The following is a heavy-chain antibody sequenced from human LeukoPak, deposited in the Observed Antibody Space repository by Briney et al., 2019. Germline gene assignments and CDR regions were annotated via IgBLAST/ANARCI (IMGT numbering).Heavy chain of an antibody. Sequence: ASVKVSCKASGGTFSSYAISWVRQAPEQGLEWMGRIIPILGIANYAQKFQGRVTITADKSTSTAYMELSSLRSEDTAVYYCARVENYYAPNWFDPWGQGTLVTVSS. CDR3: ARVENYYAPNWFDP. V-gene: IGHV1-69*04. CDR1: GGTFSSYA. D-gene: IGHD3-10*01. CDR2: IIPILGIA. J-gene: IGHJ5*02.